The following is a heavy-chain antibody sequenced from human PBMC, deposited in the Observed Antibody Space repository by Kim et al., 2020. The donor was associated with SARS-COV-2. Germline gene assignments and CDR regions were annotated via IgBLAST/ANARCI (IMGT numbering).Heavy chain of an antibody. Sequence: TNYAKKFKGWVTMTRDTSISTAYMELSRLRSDDTAVYYCASQLWFGELSTWGQGTLVTVSS. D-gene: IGHD3-10*01. CDR2: T. V-gene: IGHV1-2*04. J-gene: IGHJ5*02. CDR3: ASQLWFGELST.